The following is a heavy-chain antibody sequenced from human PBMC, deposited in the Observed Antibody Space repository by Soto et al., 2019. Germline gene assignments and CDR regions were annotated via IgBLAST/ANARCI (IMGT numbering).Heavy chain of an antibody. CDR1: GYTFTGYY. CDR3: ARAIRYYYDSSGYSPFDY. CDR2: INPNSGGT. V-gene: IGHV1-2*04. J-gene: IGHJ4*02. Sequence: GASVKVSCKASGYTFTGYYMHWVRQAPGQGLEWMGWINPNSGGTNYAQKFQGWVTMTRDTSISTAYMELSRLRSDDTAVYYCARAIRYYYDSSGYSPFDYWGQGTLVTSPQ. D-gene: IGHD3-22*01.